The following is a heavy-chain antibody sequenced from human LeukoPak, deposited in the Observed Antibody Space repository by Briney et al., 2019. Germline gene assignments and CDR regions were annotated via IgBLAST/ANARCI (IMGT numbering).Heavy chain of an antibody. J-gene: IGHJ4*02. V-gene: IGHV1-69*02. Sequence: SVKVSCXASGGTFSSYTISWVRQAPGQGLEWMGRIIPILGIANYAQKFQGRVTITADKSTSTAYMELSSLRSEDTAVYYCARGYYDFWSGYFLWGQGTLVTVSS. CDR3: ARGYYDFWSGYFL. D-gene: IGHD3-3*01. CDR1: GGTFSSYT. CDR2: IIPILGIA.